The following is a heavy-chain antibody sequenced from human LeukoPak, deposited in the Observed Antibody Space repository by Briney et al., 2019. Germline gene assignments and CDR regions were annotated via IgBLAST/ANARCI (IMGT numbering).Heavy chain of an antibody. CDR2: LLYDGSNK. CDR1: GFTFRSYG. V-gene: IGHV3-33*01. Sequence: GGCLRLSCAASGFTFRSYGMLWVRQVPGKGLVGGAILLYDGSNKYYGDSVKGRFTISRDQSKNTLYLEMNSLRVEDTAVYYCAGNHESYGMDVWGQGTTVTVSS. CDR3: AGNHESYGMDV. J-gene: IGHJ6*02.